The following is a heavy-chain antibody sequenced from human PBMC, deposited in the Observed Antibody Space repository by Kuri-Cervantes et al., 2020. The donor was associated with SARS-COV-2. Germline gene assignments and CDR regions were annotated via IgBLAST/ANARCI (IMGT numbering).Heavy chain of an antibody. D-gene: IGHD3-10*01. J-gene: IGHJ6*02. CDR1: GGSISSYY. V-gene: IGHV4-59*01. Sequence: GSLRLSCTASGGSISSYYWSWIRQPPGKGLEWIGYIYYSGSTNYNPSLKSRVTISVDTSKNQFSLKLSSVTAAGTAVYYCARGPTDYYGSGSYSDYYYYYGMDVWGQGTTVTVSS. CDR3: ARGPTDYYGSGSYSDYYYYYGMDV. CDR2: IYYSGST.